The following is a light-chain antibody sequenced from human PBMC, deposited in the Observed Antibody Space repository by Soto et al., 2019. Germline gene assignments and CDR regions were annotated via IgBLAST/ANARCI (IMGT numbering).Light chain of an antibody. J-gene: IGKJ2*01. Sequence: EIVMTQSPAPLSVSLGDRATLSCRASQSVSSYLAWYQQKPGQAPRLLIYGASTRATGVPARFSGSGSDSDFTLTIISLQSEDFAVYYCQQYNSWPPSYTFGQGTKLEIK. CDR3: QQYNSWPPSYT. CDR2: GAS. V-gene: IGKV3-15*01. CDR1: QSVSSY.